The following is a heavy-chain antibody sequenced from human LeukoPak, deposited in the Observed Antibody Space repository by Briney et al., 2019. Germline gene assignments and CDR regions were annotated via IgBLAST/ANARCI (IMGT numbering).Heavy chain of an antibody. D-gene: IGHD3-10*01. CDR2: IYTSGST. Sequence: SETLSLTCTVSGGSISSYYWSWIRQPAGKGLEWIGRIYTSGSTNYNPSLKSRVTMSVDTSKNQFSLKLSSVTAADTAVYYCARVKAGLWFGETIDYWGQGTLVTVSS. V-gene: IGHV4-4*07. CDR3: ARVKAGLWFGETIDY. CDR1: GGSISSYY. J-gene: IGHJ4*02.